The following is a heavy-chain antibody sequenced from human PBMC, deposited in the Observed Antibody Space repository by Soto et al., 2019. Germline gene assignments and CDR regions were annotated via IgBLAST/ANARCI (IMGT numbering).Heavy chain of an antibody. CDR1: GYTFSSHG. CDR2: ISTWDGDT. V-gene: IGHV1-18*01. D-gene: IGHD4-4*01. J-gene: IGHJ5*02. CDR3: ARDYTVTREDCFDP. Sequence: QVQLVQSGAEVKKPGASVKVSCKPSGYTFSSHGLSWVRQAPGQGLEWLGWISTWDGDTNYAQKFQGRVTMTTGRATSTAYMELKSLRSDDTAVYYCARDYTVTREDCFDPWGQGTLVTVSS.